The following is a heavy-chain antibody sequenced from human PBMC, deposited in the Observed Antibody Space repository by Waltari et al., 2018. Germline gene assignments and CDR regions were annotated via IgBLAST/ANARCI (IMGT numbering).Heavy chain of an antibody. D-gene: IGHD1-26*01. CDR2: IYTSGST. Sequence: QVQLQESGPGLVKPSQTLSLTCTVSGGSISSGSYYWSWIRQPAGKGLEWIGYIYTSGSTNYNPSLKSRVTISVDTSKNQFSLKLSSVTAADTAVYYCARDRGSYWDWGQGTLVTVSS. V-gene: IGHV4-61*09. CDR3: ARDRGSYWD. J-gene: IGHJ4*02. CDR1: GGSISSGSYY.